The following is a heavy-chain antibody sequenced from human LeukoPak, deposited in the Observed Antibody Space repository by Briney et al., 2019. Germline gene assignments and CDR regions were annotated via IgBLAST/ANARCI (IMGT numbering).Heavy chain of an antibody. CDR3: ARDAVVAAMYDFYYCYYMDV. Sequence: SETLSLTCTVSGYSISSGYYWGWIRQPPGKGLEWIGSIYHSGSTYYNPSLKSRVTISVDTSKNQFSLKLSSVTAADTAVYYCARDAVVAAMYDFYYCYYMDVWGKGTTVTVSS. CDR2: IYHSGST. D-gene: IGHD2-15*01. V-gene: IGHV4-38-2*02. CDR1: GYSISSGYY. J-gene: IGHJ6*03.